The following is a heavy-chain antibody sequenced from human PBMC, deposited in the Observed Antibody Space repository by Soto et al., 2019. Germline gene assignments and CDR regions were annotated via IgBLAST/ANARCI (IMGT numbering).Heavy chain of an antibody. Sequence: SSETLSLTCTVSGGSISSGDYYWSWIRQPPGKGLEWIGYIYYSGSTYYNPSLKSRVTISVDTSKNQFSLKLSSVTAADTAVYYCAKSGAAAGTGYYYYGMDVWGQGTTVTVSS. J-gene: IGHJ6*02. CDR3: AKSGAAAGTGYYYYGMDV. V-gene: IGHV4-30-4*01. CDR2: IYYSGST. D-gene: IGHD6-13*01. CDR1: GGSISSGDYY.